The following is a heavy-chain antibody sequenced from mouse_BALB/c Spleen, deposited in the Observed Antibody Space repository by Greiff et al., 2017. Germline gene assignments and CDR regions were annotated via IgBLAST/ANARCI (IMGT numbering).Heavy chain of an antibody. CDR3: ARLGTEYFDV. J-gene: IGHJ1*01. Sequence: QVQLQQPGAELVKPGAPVKLSCKASGYTFTSYWMNWVKQRPGRGLEWIGRIDPSDSETHYNQKFEDKATLTVDKSSSTAYIQLSSLTSEDSAVYYCARLGTEYFDVWGAGTTVTVSS. CDR2: IDPSDSET. D-gene: IGHD4-1*01. V-gene: IGHV1-69*02. CDR1: GYTFTSYW.